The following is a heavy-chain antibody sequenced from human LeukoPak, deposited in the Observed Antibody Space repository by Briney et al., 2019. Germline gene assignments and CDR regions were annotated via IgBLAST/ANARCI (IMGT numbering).Heavy chain of an antibody. J-gene: IGHJ4*02. Sequence: PSETLSLTCTVSGGSISSGSYYWSWIRQPAGKGLEWIGRIYTSGSTNYNPSLKSRVTISVDTSKNQFSLKLSSVTAADTAVYYCASAVGGLAHGHWYFDYWGQGTLVTVSS. CDR1: GGSISSGSYY. CDR2: IYTSGST. D-gene: IGHD6-19*01. CDR3: ASAVGGLAHGHWYFDY. V-gene: IGHV4-61*02.